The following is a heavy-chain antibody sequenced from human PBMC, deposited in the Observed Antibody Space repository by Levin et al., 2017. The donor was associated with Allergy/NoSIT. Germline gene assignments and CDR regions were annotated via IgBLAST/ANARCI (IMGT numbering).Heavy chain of an antibody. CDR2: IYLSGST. D-gene: IGHD5-18*01. J-gene: IGHJ4*02. V-gene: IGHV4-30-2*01. CDR3: ARVAGYSYGYYFDY. Sequence: PSETLSLTCAVSGGSISSGGYSWSWIRQPPGTGLEWIGNIYLSGSTYYNPSLKSRVSISVDRSKNQFSLNLSSVTAADTAVYYCARVAGYSYGYYFDYWGQGTLVTVSS. CDR1: GGSISSGGYS.